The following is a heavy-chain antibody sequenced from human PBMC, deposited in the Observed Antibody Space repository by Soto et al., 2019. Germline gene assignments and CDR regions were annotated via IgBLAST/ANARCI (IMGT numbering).Heavy chain of an antibody. D-gene: IGHD3-16*02. Sequence: SETLSLTCAVSGGSISSSNWWSWVRQPPGKGLEWIGEIYHSGSTNYNPSLKSRVTISVDKSKNQFSLKLSSVTAADTAVYYCARMALYYDYVWGSYRNYYGMDVWGQVTTVTVSS. CDR2: IYHSGST. J-gene: IGHJ6*02. CDR1: GGSISSSNW. V-gene: IGHV4-4*02. CDR3: ARMALYYDYVWGSYRNYYGMDV.